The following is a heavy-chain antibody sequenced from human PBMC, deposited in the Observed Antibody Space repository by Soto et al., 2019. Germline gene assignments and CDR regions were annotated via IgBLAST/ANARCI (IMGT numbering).Heavy chain of an antibody. J-gene: IGHJ6*02. CDR1: GFIFRNCS. D-gene: IGHD4-17*01. V-gene: IGHV3-21*01. Sequence: GGSLRLSCAASGFIFRNCSMNWVRQAPGKGPEWVSSFTSSSYIYYAGSVKGRFTISRDNAKNSLYLQMNSLRAEDTAVYYCARDKASSGDYGAYFYYGMDVWGQGTTVTVSS. CDR2: FTSSSYI. CDR3: ARDKASSGDYGAYFYYGMDV.